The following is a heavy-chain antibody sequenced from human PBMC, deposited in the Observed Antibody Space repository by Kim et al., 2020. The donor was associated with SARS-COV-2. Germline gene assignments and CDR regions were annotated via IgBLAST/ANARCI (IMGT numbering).Heavy chain of an antibody. CDR3: SGWATPRYFDY. J-gene: IGHJ4*02. Sequence: GGSLRLSCLVSGLTFTTNGMNWVRQAPGKGLEWVATITDSSGTSTYYADPVKGRFTISRDNSKNTLYLQMHSLRVDGKAVYYCSGWATPRYFDYWVLG. CDR1: GLTFTTNG. V-gene: IGHV3-23*01. D-gene: IGHD6-19*01. CDR2: ITDSSGTS.